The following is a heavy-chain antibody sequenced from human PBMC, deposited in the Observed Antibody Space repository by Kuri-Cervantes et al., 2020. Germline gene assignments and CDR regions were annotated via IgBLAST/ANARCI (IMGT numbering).Heavy chain of an antibody. V-gene: IGHV4-59*05. J-gene: IGHJ4*02. CDR3: ARLRPYDYVWGSYYPPDLFDY. CDR1: GGSISSYY. Sequence: GSLRLSCTVSGGSISSYYWSWIRQPPGKGLEWIGSIYYSGSTYYNPSLKSRVTISVDTSKNQFSLKLSSVTAADTAVYYCARLRPYDYVWGSYYPPDLFDYWGQGTLVTVSS. D-gene: IGHD3-16*01. CDR2: IYYSGST.